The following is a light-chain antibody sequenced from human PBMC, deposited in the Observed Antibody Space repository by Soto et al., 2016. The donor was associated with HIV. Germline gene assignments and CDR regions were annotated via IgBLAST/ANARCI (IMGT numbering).Light chain of an antibody. CDR1: QNINKY. CDR3: LQDYDRPYT. J-gene: IGKJ2*01. Sequence: DIQMTQSPSSLSASVRDRVTITCRASQNINKYLNWYQQKPGEAPKLLIYGASSLESGVPSRFSGSGSGTDFTLTISSLQPEDSASYFCLQDYDRPYTFGQGTKLEIK. V-gene: IGKV1-39*01. CDR2: GAS.